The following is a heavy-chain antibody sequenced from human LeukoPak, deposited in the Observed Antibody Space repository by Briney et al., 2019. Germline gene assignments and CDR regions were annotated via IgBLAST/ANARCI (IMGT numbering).Heavy chain of an antibody. D-gene: IGHD6-13*01. CDR2: IYYSGST. Sequence: PSETLSLTCTVSGGSISRSSYYWGWIRQPPGKGLEWIAMIYYSGSTYYNPSLKSRVTISVDTSKNQFSLKLSSVTAADTAVYYCARQQQLVRAIAYYYYYYTDVWGKGTTVTVSS. CDR1: GGSISRSSYY. V-gene: IGHV4-39*07. CDR3: ARQQQLVRAIAYYYYYYTDV. J-gene: IGHJ6*03.